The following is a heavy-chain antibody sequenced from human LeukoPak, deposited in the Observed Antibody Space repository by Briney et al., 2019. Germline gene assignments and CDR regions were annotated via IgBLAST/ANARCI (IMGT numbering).Heavy chain of an antibody. CDR3: ARYTVYDYIWGSMH. J-gene: IGHJ4*02. Sequence: GASVKVSCKAFGYTFTDYYMHWVRQAPGQGLEWMGWINSNSGDRRYARDFQGRITLTRDTSFSTAYMELSSLRSDDTAVYYCARYTVYDYIWGSMHWGQGTLVTVSS. CDR2: INSNSGDR. V-gene: IGHV1-2*02. D-gene: IGHD3-16*01. CDR1: GYTFTDYY.